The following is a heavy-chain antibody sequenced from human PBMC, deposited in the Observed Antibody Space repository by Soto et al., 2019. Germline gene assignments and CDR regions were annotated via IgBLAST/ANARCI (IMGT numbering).Heavy chain of an antibody. J-gene: IGHJ4*02. CDR3: ARIGGYHGPLAY. D-gene: IGHD6-25*01. V-gene: IGHV4-59*01. Sequence: SETLSLTCSVSGVSISSYFWSWIRQAPGGGLEWIGYTYHRGSTNYSPSLKSRVAISLDTSENQFSLKVNSVTAEDTAVYYCARIGGYHGPLAYWGQGTPVTVSS. CDR1: GVSISSYF. CDR2: TYHRGST.